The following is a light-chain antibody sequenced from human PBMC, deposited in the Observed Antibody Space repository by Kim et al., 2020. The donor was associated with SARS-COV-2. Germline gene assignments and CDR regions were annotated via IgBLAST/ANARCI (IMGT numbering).Light chain of an antibody. CDR1: KLGDKY. CDR2: QDS. Sequence: SVSPGQTASITCSVDKLGDKYACWYQQKPGQSPVLVIYQDSKRPSGIPERFSGSNSGNTATLTISGTQATDEADYYCQAWDSSTWVFGGGTKLTVL. CDR3: QAWDSSTWV. J-gene: IGLJ3*02. V-gene: IGLV3-1*01.